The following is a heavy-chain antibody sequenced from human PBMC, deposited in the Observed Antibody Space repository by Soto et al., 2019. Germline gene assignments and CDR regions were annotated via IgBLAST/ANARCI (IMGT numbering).Heavy chain of an antibody. D-gene: IGHD6-25*01. V-gene: IGHV3-7*05. Sequence: EVQLVESGGGLVQPGGSLRLSCAASGFTFGNYWMTWVRQAPGKGLEWVANIKGDGSAKSYLDSVRGRFTVSRENAENSLFLQMNILRAEDTALYYCARDVSPGSSGYYLDALDIGGQGTMVTVS. CDR1: GFTFGNYW. J-gene: IGHJ3*02. CDR2: IKGDGSAK. CDR3: ARDVSPGSSGYYLDALDI.